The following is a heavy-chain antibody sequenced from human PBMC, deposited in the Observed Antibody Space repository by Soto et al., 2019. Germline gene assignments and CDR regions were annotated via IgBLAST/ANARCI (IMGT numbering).Heavy chain of an antibody. CDR3: GVVVVVPAAYY. Sequence: GGSLRLSCAASGFTFSSYGMHWVRQAPGKGLEWVAVIWYDGSNKYYADSVKGRFTISRDNSKNTLYLQMNSLRAEDTAVYYCGVVVVVPAAYYWGQGTLVTVSS. D-gene: IGHD2-2*01. CDR1: GFTFSSYG. J-gene: IGHJ4*02. CDR2: IWYDGSNK. V-gene: IGHV3-33*01.